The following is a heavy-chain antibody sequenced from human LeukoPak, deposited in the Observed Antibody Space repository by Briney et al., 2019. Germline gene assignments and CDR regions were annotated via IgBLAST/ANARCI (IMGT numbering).Heavy chain of an antibody. J-gene: IGHJ4*02. V-gene: IGHV1-18*01. CDR2: ISGYTGNT. CDR3: ARAPRGTTYGDLDY. CDR1: GYIFTNYG. Sequence: GASVKVSCKASGYIFTNYGISWVRQAPGQGLEWMGWISGYTGNTNYAQKFQGRVTMTTDTSTSTAYMELRSLRSDDTAVYYCARAPRGTTYGDLDYWGQGTLVTVSS. D-gene: IGHD4-17*01.